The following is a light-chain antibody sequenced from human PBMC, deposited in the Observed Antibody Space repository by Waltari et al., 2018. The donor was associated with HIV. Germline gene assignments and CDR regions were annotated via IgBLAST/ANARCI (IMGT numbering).Light chain of an antibody. CDR3: RQWSNWPLT. V-gene: IGKV3-11*01. CDR2: HAS. J-gene: IGKJ3*01. CDR1: QSVRTS. Sequence: ELVLTQSPATLSLSPGERATLSCRASQSVRTSLSWYQQKPGQAPRLLISHASNRATGIPARVSGSGAGTDFTLTISSLEPEDFAFYYCRQWSNWPLTFGPGTRVDVK.